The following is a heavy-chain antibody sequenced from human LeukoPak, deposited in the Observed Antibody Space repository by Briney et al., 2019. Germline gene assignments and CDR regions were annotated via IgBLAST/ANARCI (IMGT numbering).Heavy chain of an antibody. Sequence: GGSLRLSCAASGFTFSSYAMSWVRQAPGKGLEWVSAISGSGGSTYYADSVKGRFTISRDNSKNTLYLQMNGLRAEDTAVYYCAKEWGIAVAGTTGYYFDYWGQGTLVTVSS. CDR1: GFTFSSYA. CDR2: ISGSGGST. D-gene: IGHD6-19*01. CDR3: AKEWGIAVAGTTGYYFDY. J-gene: IGHJ4*02. V-gene: IGHV3-23*01.